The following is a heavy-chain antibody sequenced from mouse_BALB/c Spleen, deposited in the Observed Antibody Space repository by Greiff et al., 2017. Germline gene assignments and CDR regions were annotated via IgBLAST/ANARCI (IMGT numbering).Heavy chain of an antibody. CDR1: GFTFSSYA. D-gene: IGHD2-4*01. CDR2: ISSGGST. Sequence: EVMLVESGGGLVKPGGSLKLSCAASGFTFSSYAMSWVRQTPGKRLEWVASISSGGSTYYPDSVKGRFTISRDNARNILYLQMSSLRSEDTAMYYCARMITRAYWGQGTLVTVSA. CDR3: ARMITRAY. J-gene: IGHJ3*01. V-gene: IGHV5-6-5*01.